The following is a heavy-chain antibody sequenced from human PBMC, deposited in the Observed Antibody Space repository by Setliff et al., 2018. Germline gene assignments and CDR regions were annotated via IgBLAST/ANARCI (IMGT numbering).Heavy chain of an antibody. CDR1: GFSVSNNE. J-gene: IGHJ4*02. CDR2: TYAGGTT. Sequence: LRLSCAASGFSVSNNEMSWVRQAPGKGLEWVSVTYAGGTTNYADSVKGRFTISTDNSKNALYLQMNGLRAEDTAVYYCRLWSGETLRDYWGQGTLVTVSS. CDR3: RLWSGETLRDY. V-gene: IGHV3-53*01. D-gene: IGHD3-10*01.